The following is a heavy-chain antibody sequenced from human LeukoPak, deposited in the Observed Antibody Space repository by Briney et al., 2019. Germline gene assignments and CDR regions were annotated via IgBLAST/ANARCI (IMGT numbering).Heavy chain of an antibody. J-gene: IGHJ4*02. CDR3: ARDRSIEMAATNDY. CDR2: IYSGGTT. V-gene: IGHV3-66*01. Sequence: GGSLRLSCAASGFTVNSNHMSWVRQAPGKGLEWVSIIYSGGTTFYADSVKGRFTISRDNSQNTLYLQMNSLSAEDTAMYYCARDRSIEMAATNDYWGQGTLVTFSS. CDR1: GFTVNSNH. D-gene: IGHD6-19*01.